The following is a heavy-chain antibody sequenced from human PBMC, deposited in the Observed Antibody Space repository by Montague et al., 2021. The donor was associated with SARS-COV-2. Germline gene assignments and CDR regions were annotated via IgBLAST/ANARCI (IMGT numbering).Heavy chain of an antibody. CDR2: IYHTGST. Sequence: SETLSLTCVVSGDAIRTDNWGAGGSRPPGKGRERGGEIYHTGSTKYKPSLKSRVSMPVDKSWNQFSLRLTSVTAADTAIYYCARKGSGRSDLAYWGQGTLVTVSS. J-gene: IGHJ4*02. V-gene: IGHV4-4*02. CDR3: ARKGSGRSDLAY. D-gene: IGHD1-26*01. CDR1: GDAIRTDNW.